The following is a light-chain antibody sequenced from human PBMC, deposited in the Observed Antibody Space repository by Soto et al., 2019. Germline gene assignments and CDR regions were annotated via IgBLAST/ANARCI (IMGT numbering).Light chain of an antibody. Sequence: QSVLTQPASVSGSPGQSITISCTGTSSDVGAYNFVSWYQQFPGKAPKLMIYEVSNRPSGVSDRFSGSKSGNTASLAISGLRSEDEATYYCAAWDDTLNGQVFGGGTQLTVL. CDR3: AAWDDTLNGQV. V-gene: IGLV2-14*01. CDR2: EVS. CDR1: SSDVGAYNF. J-gene: IGLJ3*02.